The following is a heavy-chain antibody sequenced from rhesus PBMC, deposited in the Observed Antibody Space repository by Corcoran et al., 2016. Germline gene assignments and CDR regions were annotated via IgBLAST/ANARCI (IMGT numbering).Heavy chain of an antibody. CDR3: ARVMWIQWVQFFDY. D-gene: IGHD5-30*01. CDR1: GGSISSSYYY. J-gene: IGHJ4*01. Sequence: QLQLQESGPGLVKPSETLSVTCAVSGGSISSSYYYWSWIRQAPGKGLEWIGYISYSGSTSYNPSLKSRVTISRDTSKNQFSLKLSSVTAADTAVYYCARVMWIQWVQFFDYWGQGVLVTVSS. V-gene: IGHV4-122*02. CDR2: ISYSGST.